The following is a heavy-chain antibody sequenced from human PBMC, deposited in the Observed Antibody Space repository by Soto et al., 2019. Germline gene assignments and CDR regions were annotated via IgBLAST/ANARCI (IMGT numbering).Heavy chain of an antibody. CDR3: ARGTVGYCSGGSCYPHQYYYSMDV. Sequence: QVQLQQWGAGLLKPSETLSLTCAVYGGSFSGYYWSWIRQPPGTGLEWTGEINHSGSTNYNPSLKSRVTISVDTSKNQFSLKLSSVTAADTAVYYCARGTVGYCSGGSCYPHQYYYSMDVWGKGTTVTVSS. J-gene: IGHJ6*03. V-gene: IGHV4-34*01. CDR2: INHSGST. D-gene: IGHD2-15*01. CDR1: GGSFSGYY.